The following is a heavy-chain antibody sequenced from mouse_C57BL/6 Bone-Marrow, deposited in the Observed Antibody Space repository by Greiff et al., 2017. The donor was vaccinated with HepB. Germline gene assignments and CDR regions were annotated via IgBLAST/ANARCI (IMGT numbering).Heavy chain of an antibody. Sequence: VKLEESGGGLVKPGGSLKLSCAASGFPFSSYALSWVRQTPEKRLEWVATISDGGSYTYYPDNVKGRFTISRDNAKNNLYLQMSHLKSEDTAMDYRASGGAYWGQGTLVTVSA. CDR1: GFPFSSYA. CDR2: ISDGGSYT. CDR3: ASGGAY. J-gene: IGHJ3*01. V-gene: IGHV5-4*03.